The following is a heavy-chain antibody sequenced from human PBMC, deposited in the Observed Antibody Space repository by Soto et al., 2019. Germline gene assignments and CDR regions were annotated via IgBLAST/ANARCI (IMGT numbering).Heavy chain of an antibody. CDR2: IIPILGIA. CDR3: ARDGASGYYSY. CDR1: GGTFSSYT. D-gene: IGHD3-22*01. V-gene: IGHV1-69*08. Sequence: QVQLVQSGAEVKKPGSSVKVSCKASGGTFSSYTISWVRQAPGQGLEWMGRIIPILGIANYAQKFQGRATITADKTTSTAYMELSSLRSEDTAVYYCARDGASGYYSYWGQGTLVTVSS. J-gene: IGHJ4*02.